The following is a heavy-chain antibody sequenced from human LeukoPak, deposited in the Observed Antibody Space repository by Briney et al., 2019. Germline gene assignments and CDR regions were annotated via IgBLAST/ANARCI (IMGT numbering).Heavy chain of an antibody. J-gene: IGHJ3*02. Sequence: PGGSLRLSCAASGFTFSSYEMNWVRQAPGKGLEWVSYISSGGSTIYYADSVKGRFTISRDNAKNSLYLQMNSLRAEDTAVYYCARDRAFDIWGQGTMVTVSS. CDR3: ARDRAFDI. CDR1: GFTFSSYE. V-gene: IGHV3-48*03. CDR2: ISSGGSTI.